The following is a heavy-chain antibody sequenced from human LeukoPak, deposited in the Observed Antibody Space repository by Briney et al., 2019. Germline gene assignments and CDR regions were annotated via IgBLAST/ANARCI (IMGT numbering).Heavy chain of an antibody. D-gene: IGHD1-26*01. V-gene: IGHV1-18*01. CDR1: GYTFTSYG. Sequence: ASVKVSCKASGYTFTSYGISRVRQAPGQGLEWMACISAYNGNKNYAQKLKGRVTITTDTSKSTAYLQLRSLRSDDTAVYYCARDSGSSCWRDDYLFYVAVWGKGNTVTASS. J-gene: IGHJ6*03. CDR2: ISAYNGNK. CDR3: ARDSGSSCWRDDYLFYVAV.